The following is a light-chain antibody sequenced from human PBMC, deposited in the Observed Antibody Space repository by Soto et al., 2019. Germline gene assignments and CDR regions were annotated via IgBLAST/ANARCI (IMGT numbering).Light chain of an antibody. Sequence: ETLMTQSPATLSVSPGERATLSCRASQSVSSNLAWYQQKPGQAPRLLIYGASTRATGIPARFSGSGSETEFTLTISSLQSEDFGVYFCQQYKDWPTTFGQGTKVDIK. CDR1: QSVSSN. V-gene: IGKV3-15*01. J-gene: IGKJ1*01. CDR2: GAS. CDR3: QQYKDWPTT.